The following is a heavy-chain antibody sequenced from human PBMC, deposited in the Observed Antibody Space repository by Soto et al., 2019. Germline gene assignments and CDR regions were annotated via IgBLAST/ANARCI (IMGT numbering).Heavy chain of an antibody. D-gene: IGHD3-16*01. CDR2: IYWNDDK. Sequence: QITLKESGPTLVKPTQTLTLTCTVSGFPLNARGVGVGWIRQPPGKALEWLAIIYWNDDKRYSPSLKSRLTITMDTSKNQVVLTMTNMDPVDTAKYYCAHSPWGAAPDYWGQGTLVTVSS. CDR1: GFPLNARGVG. V-gene: IGHV2-5*01. J-gene: IGHJ4*02. CDR3: AHSPWGAAPDY.